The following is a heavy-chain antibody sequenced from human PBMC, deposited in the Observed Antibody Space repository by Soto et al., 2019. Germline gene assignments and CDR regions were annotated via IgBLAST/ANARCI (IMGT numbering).Heavy chain of an antibody. CDR2: TYYRSKWYN. Sequence: SQTLSLTCAISGDSVSSKSAAWNWIGQSPSRGLEWLGRTYYRSKWYNEYAVSVKSRIIINPDTSKNQFSLQLNSVTPEDTAVYYCERSGNEGAVDYWGQGTLVTVSS. CDR1: GDSVSSKSAA. CDR3: ERSGNEGAVDY. V-gene: IGHV6-1*01. D-gene: IGHD1-26*01. J-gene: IGHJ4*02.